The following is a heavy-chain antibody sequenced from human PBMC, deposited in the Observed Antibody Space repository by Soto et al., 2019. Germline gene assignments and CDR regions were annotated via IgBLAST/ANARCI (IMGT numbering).Heavy chain of an antibody. CDR1: GVSISSGNW. Sequence: SETLSLTCAVSGVSISSGNWWTWVRQSPQRGLEYIGEIFHDGTANYYPSFERRVAISVDTSKNQFSLKLTSVTAADTAIYFRARLVYDTRLNYMYFDFWGQGTLVTVSS. V-gene: IGHV4-4*02. CDR2: IFHDGTA. CDR3: ARLVYDTRLNYMYFDF. D-gene: IGHD3-10*01. J-gene: IGHJ4*02.